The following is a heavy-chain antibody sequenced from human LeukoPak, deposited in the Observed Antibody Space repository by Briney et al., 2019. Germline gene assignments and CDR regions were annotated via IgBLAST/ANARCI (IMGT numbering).Heavy chain of an antibody. J-gene: IGHJ4*02. CDR1: GFTFSTYA. Sequence: GGSLRLSCAASGFTFSTYAMNWVRQASAKGLEWVSTIGGGGPTTDYADSVKDRFTISRDNSKNTLYLQMNSLRAEDTAVYFCARGFLGGTDQYLDSWGQGTLVTVSS. CDR3: ARGFLGGTDQYLDS. V-gene: IGHV3-23*01. CDR2: IGGGGPTT. D-gene: IGHD6-19*01.